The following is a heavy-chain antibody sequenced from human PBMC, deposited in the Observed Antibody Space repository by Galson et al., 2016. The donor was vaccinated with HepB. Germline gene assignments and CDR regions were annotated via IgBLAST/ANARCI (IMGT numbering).Heavy chain of an antibody. Sequence: SLRLSCAASGFSFSTYWMNWVRQAPGKGLEWVANIKHDGTEKHYVDSVKGRFTISRDNAQNSLSLQMNSLRAVDTAVYYCACVIRGGGCCYGMDVWGQGTTFTVSS. V-gene: IGHV3-7*01. CDR3: ACVIRGGGCCYGMDV. J-gene: IGHJ6*02. CDR2: IKHDGTEK. CDR1: GFSFSTYW. D-gene: IGHD2-15*01.